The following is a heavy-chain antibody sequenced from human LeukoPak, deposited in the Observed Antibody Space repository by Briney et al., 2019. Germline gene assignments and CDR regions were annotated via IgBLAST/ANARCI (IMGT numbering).Heavy chain of an antibody. CDR2: INHSGST. CDR3: ARGRNCSSTSCYSWFDP. D-gene: IGHD2-2*01. Sequence: SETLSLTCAVYGGSFSGYYWSWIRQPPGKGLEWIGEINHSGSTNYNPSLKSRVTISVDTSKNQFSLKLSSVTAADTAVYYCARGRNCSSTSCYSWFDPWGQGTLVTVYS. J-gene: IGHJ5*02. CDR1: GGSFSGYY. V-gene: IGHV4-34*01.